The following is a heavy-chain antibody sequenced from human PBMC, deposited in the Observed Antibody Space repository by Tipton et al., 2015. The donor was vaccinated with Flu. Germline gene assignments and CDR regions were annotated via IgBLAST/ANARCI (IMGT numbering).Heavy chain of an antibody. J-gene: IGHJ3*02. CDR2: IYTSGST. CDR3: AREGFDSSGYRAGDAFDI. Sequence: LRLSCTVSGGSISSGSYYWSWIRQPAGKGLEWIGRIYTSGSTNYNPSLKSRVTISVDTSKNQFSLKLSSVTAADTAVYYCAREGFDSSGYRAGDAFDIWGQGTMGNVSS. V-gene: IGHV4-61*02. CDR1: GGSISSGSYY. D-gene: IGHD3-22*01.